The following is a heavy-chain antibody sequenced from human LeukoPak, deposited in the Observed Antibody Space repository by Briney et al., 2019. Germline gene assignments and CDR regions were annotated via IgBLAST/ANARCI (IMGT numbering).Heavy chain of an antibody. CDR1: GGSISSYD. J-gene: IGHJ4*02. D-gene: IGHD5-12*01. V-gene: IGHV4-59*01. CDR3: ARGAHSGYDYYFDY. CDR2: IYYSGST. Sequence: SETLSLTCTVSGGSISSYDWSWIRRPPGKGLEWIGYIYYSGSTNYNPSLKSRVTISVDTSKNQFSLKLSSVTAADTAVYYCARGAHSGYDYYFDYWGQGTLVTVSS.